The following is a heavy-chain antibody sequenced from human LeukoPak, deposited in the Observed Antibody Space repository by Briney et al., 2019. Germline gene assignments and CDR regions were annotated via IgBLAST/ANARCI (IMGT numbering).Heavy chain of an antibody. CDR3: ARDKRGYSGYSMDV. D-gene: IGHD5-12*01. CDR1: GGSISSYY. Sequence: PSETLSLTCTVSGGSISSYYWSWIRQPAGKGLEWIGRIYTSGSTNYNPSLKSRVTMSVDTSKNQFSLKLSSATAADTAVYYCARDKRGYSGYSMDVWGQGTTVTVSS. CDR2: IYTSGST. V-gene: IGHV4-4*07. J-gene: IGHJ6*02.